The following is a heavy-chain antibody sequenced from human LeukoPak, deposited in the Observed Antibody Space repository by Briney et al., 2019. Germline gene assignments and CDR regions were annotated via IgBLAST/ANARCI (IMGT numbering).Heavy chain of an antibody. Sequence: PGGSLRLSCAASGFTFSSYSMNWVRQAPGKGLEWVSSISSSSSYIYYADSVKGRLTISRDNAKNSLYLQMNSLRAEDTAVYYCARLTSGYYYYMDVWGKGTTVTVSS. J-gene: IGHJ6*03. CDR1: GFTFSSYS. V-gene: IGHV3-21*01. D-gene: IGHD6-19*01. CDR2: ISSSSSYI. CDR3: ARLTSGYYYYMDV.